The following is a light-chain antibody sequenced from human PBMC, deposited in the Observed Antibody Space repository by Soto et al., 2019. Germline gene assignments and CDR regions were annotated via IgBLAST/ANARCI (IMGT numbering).Light chain of an antibody. CDR1: QSVSNNY. CDR3: QHYGPSPTWT. Sequence: ETVLTQSPGTLSLSPGERATLSCRASQSVSNNYLAWYQQKPGQAPRLLIYGAATRATGSPDRFSGSGSGTDFTLTISRLEPEDFAVYYCQHYGPSPTWTFGQGTKVETK. V-gene: IGKV3-20*01. J-gene: IGKJ1*01. CDR2: GAA.